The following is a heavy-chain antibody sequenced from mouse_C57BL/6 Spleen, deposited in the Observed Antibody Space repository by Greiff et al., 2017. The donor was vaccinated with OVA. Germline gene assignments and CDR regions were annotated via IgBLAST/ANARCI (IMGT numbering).Heavy chain of an antibody. V-gene: IGHV5-6*01. Sequence: EVKVVESGGDLVKPGGSLKLSCAASGFTFSSYGMSWVRQTPDKRLEWVATISSGGSYTYYPDSVKGRFTISRDNAKNTLYLQLSSLKSEDTAMYYCARSYYDYDGRADLFAYWGQGTLVTVSA. D-gene: IGHD2-4*01. J-gene: IGHJ3*01. CDR1: GFTFSSYG. CDR2: ISSGGSYT. CDR3: ARSYYDYDGRADLFAY.